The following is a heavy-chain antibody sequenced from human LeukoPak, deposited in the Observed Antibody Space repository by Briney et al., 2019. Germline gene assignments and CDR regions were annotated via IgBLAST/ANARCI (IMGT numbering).Heavy chain of an antibody. J-gene: IGHJ1*01. CDR3: AREGCSSTSCHYGY. D-gene: IGHD2-2*01. Sequence: ASVKISCKASGYTFTGYYMHWVRQAPGQGLEWMGWINPNSGGTNYAQKFQGRVTMTRDTSISTAYMELSRLRSDDTAVYYCAREGCSSTSCHYGYWGQGTLVTVSS. CDR2: INPNSGGT. V-gene: IGHV1-2*02. CDR1: GYTFTGYY.